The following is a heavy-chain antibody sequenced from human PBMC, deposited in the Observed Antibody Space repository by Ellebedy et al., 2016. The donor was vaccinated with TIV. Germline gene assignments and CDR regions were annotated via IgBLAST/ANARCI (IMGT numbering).Heavy chain of an antibody. D-gene: IGHD5-18*01. CDR2: IKQDGSEK. J-gene: IGHJ6*02. CDR1: GFIFNNYW. CDR3: ARGGYNYGNNYYYYYGMDV. V-gene: IGHV3-7*03. Sequence: GESLKISCTASGFIFNNYWMSWVRQAPGKGLEWVANIKQDGSEKYYVDSVKGRFTISRDNADNSRYPQMNSLRAEDTAVYYCARGGYNYGNNYYYYYGMDVWGQGTTVTVSS.